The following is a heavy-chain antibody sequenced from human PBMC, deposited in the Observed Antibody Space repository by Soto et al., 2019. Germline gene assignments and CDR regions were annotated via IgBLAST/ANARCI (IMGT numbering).Heavy chain of an antibody. J-gene: IGHJ6*02. D-gene: IGHD6-19*01. CDR2: ISSSGSTI. Sequence: GGSLRLSCAASGFTFSSYEMTWVRQAPGKGLEWVSYISSSGSTIYYADSVKGRFTISRDNAKKSLHLQMNSLRAEDTAVYYCARDLLWGDSSGRRPKYYYYGMDVWGQGTTVTVSS. CDR1: GFTFSSYE. V-gene: IGHV3-48*03. CDR3: ARDLLWGDSSGRRPKYYYYGMDV.